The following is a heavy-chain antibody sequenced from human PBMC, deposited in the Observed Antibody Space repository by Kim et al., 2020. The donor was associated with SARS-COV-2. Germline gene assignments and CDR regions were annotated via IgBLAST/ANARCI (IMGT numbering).Heavy chain of an antibody. V-gene: IGHV3-23*01. J-gene: IGHJ4*02. Sequence: GGSLRLSCAASGFTFSSYAMSWVRQAPGKGLEWVSAISGSDGSTYYADSVKGRFTISRDISKNTLYLQMNSLRAEDTAVYYCANQEGNSSIFDYWGQGTLGTVSP. CDR2: ISGSDGST. CDR1: GFTFSSYA. D-gene: IGHD6-6*01. CDR3: ANQEGNSSIFDY.